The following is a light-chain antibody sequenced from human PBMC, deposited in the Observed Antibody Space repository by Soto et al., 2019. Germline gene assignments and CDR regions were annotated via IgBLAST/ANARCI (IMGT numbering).Light chain of an antibody. Sequence: EIVVTQSPVTLSVSPGARDPLSCRASQSVSSNLAWYQQKPGQAPSLLIYGASSRATGIPDRFSGSGSGTDFTLTISRLEPEDFAVYYCQQYGSSLWTFGQGTKVDI. V-gene: IGKV3-20*01. J-gene: IGKJ1*01. CDR3: QQYGSSLWT. CDR1: QSVSSN. CDR2: GAS.